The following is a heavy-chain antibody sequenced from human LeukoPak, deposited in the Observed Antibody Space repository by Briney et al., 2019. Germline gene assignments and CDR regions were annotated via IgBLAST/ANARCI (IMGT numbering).Heavy chain of an antibody. Sequence: SETLSLTCTVSGGSISGYYWSWIRQPPGKGLEWIGYIYYSGSTNYNPSLKSRVTISVDTSKNQFSLKLSSVTAADTAVYYCARGGRITMVRGVPRPFDPWGQGTLVTVSS. CDR2: IYYSGST. J-gene: IGHJ5*02. CDR1: GGSISGYY. D-gene: IGHD3-10*01. CDR3: ARGGRITMVRGVPRPFDP. V-gene: IGHV4-59*12.